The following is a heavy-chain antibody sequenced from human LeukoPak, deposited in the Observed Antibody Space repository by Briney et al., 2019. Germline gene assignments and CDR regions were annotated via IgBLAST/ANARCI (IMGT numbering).Heavy chain of an antibody. CDR1: GFDFRTYW. V-gene: IGHV3-7*01. CDR3: ASGRHDFLH. CDR2: INLDGTEE. D-gene: IGHD3/OR15-3a*01. Sequence: PGGSLRLPCAASGFDFRTYWMTWVRQAPGKGLERVANINLDGTEEHYVDSSLKGRFTISRDNAKNSLYLQMTSLRVEDTAVYYCASGRHDFLHWGQGTLVTVSS. J-gene: IGHJ4*02.